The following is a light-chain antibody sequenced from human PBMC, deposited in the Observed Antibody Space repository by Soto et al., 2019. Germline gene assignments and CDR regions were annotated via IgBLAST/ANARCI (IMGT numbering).Light chain of an antibody. CDR1: SSDVGDYNY. Sequence: QSALTQPPSASGSPGQSVTISCTGTSSDVGDYNYVSWYQQHPGKAPTLLIYEVIKRPSGVPDRFSGSKSGNTASLTVSGLLAEDEADYYCSSYAGSKIYYVFGTGTKLTVL. J-gene: IGLJ1*01. V-gene: IGLV2-8*01. CDR3: SSYAGSKIYYV. CDR2: EVI.